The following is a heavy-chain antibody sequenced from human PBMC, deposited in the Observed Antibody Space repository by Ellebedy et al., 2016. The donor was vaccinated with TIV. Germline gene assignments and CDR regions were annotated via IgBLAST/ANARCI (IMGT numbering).Heavy chain of an antibody. D-gene: IGHD4-23*01. J-gene: IGHJ4*02. Sequence: GESLKISXVASGFSFSDYAMSWVRQAPGKGLHLVSSISFSGGSTYSADSVKGRFTISRDNSKNTMYLQMNSLRAEDTAIYYCAKDQGSTVVSKGRDCWGQGTLVTVSS. CDR2: ISFSGGST. CDR1: GFSFSDYA. V-gene: IGHV3-23*01. CDR3: AKDQGSTVVSKGRDC.